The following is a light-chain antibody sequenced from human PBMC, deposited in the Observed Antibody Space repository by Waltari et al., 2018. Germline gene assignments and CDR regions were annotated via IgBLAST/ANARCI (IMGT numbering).Light chain of an antibody. Sequence: IVMTQSPDSLAVSLGERATINCKSSQTVLYSSNNKNYLAWYQQKPRQPPKLLVYWASTRESGVPDRFSGSGSVTDFTLTISSLQAEDVAVYYCQQYYNTPLTFGGGTKVEIK. J-gene: IGKJ4*01. CDR3: QQYYNTPLT. CDR2: WAS. CDR1: QTVLYSSNNKNY. V-gene: IGKV4-1*01.